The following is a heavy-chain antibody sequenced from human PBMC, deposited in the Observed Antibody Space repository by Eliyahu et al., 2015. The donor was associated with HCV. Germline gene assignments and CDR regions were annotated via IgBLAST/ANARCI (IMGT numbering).Heavy chain of an antibody. V-gene: IGHV4-59*01. D-gene: IGHD3-10*01. Sequence: KGLEWIGYIYYSGSTNYNPXLKSRVTISVDTSKNQFSLKLSSVTAADTAVYYCARGSQGWFGEIGGMDVWGQGTTVTVSS. J-gene: IGHJ6*02. CDR2: IYYSGST. CDR3: ARGSQGWFGEIGGMDV.